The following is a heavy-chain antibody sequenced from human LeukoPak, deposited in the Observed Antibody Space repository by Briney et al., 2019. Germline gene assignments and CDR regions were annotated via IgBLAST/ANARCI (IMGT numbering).Heavy chain of an antibody. CDR1: GGSISGYY. CDR2: IYYSGST. CDR3: AKVSDRDSSGYYWGFEY. V-gene: IGHV4-59*08. D-gene: IGHD3-22*01. Sequence: RSETLSLTCTVSGGSISGYYWSWIRQPPGKGLECIGYIYYSGSTNYSPALKSRVTISVDTSRNQFSLKLTSVTAADTAVYYCAKVSDRDSSGYYWGFEYWGQGTLVTVSA. J-gene: IGHJ4*02.